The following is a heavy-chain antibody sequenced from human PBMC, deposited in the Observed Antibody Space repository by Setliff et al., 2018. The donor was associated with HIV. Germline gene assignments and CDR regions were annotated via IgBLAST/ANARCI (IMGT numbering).Heavy chain of an antibody. V-gene: IGHV1-2*06. CDR1: GYTFTGYF. Sequence: ASVKVSCKASGYTFTGYFIHWVRQAPGQGLEWMGRINPNTGDTNYAQKFQDRVTMTRDTSINTAYMELSRLRSDDTAVYYCAREYDVLTGYYISAFDIWGQGTMVTVSS. CDR2: INPNTGDT. CDR3: AREYDVLTGYYISAFDI. J-gene: IGHJ3*02. D-gene: IGHD3-9*01.